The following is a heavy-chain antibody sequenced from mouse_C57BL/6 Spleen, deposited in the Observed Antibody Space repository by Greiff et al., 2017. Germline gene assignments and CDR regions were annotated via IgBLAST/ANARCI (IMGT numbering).Heavy chain of an antibody. CDR3: ARDPSYGSSYYAMDY. Sequence: VQLVESDAELVKPGASVKISCKVSGYTFTDHTIHWMKQRPEQGLEWIGYIYPRDGSTKYNEKFKGKATLTADKSSSTAYMQLNSLTSEDSAVYFCARDPSYGSSYYAMDYWGQGTSVTVSS. CDR2: IYPRDGST. J-gene: IGHJ4*01. V-gene: IGHV1-78*01. D-gene: IGHD1-1*01. CDR1: GYTFTDHT.